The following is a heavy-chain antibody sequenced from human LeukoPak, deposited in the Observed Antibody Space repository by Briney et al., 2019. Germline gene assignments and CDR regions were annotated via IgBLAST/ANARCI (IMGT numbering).Heavy chain of an antibody. Sequence: GESLKISCKGSGYSFTSYWIGWVRQMPGKGLEWMGIIYPSDSDTRYSPSFQGQVTISADKSISTAYLQWSSLKASDTAMYYCARHGTGYYGSGSPPENWGQGTLVTVSS. V-gene: IGHV5-51*01. J-gene: IGHJ4*02. CDR2: IYPSDSDT. CDR1: GYSFTSYW. D-gene: IGHD3-10*01. CDR3: ARHGTGYYGSGSPPEN.